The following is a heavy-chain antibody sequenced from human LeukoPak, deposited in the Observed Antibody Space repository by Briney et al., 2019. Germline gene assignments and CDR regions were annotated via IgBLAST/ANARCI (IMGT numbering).Heavy chain of an antibody. CDR3: SRAYSTGWLGINDF. J-gene: IGHJ4*02. CDR2: IRNKANGGTA. CDR1: GFTFSDYA. Sequence: PGRSLRLSCTASGFTFSDYAMTWVRQAPGKGLEWLGFIRNKANGGTADYAASVKGRFTISRDDSKTIAHLQMNSLKNEDTAVYFCSRAYSTGWLGINDFWGQGALVTVSS. D-gene: IGHD6-19*01. V-gene: IGHV3-49*04.